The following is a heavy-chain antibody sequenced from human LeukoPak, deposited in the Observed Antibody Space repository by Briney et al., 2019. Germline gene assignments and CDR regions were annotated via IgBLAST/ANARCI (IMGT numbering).Heavy chain of an antibody. CDR2: MDPNSGNT. V-gene: IGHV1-8*01. CDR1: GYTFTSFD. Sequence: GASVKVSCKASGYTFTSFDINWVRQATGQGLEWMGWMDPNSGNTGYAQKFQGRVTMTRHTSITTAHMELSSLRFEDTAVYYCATRSSSWRAFDIWGQGTMVTVSS. CDR3: ATRSSSWRAFDI. J-gene: IGHJ3*02. D-gene: IGHD6-13*01.